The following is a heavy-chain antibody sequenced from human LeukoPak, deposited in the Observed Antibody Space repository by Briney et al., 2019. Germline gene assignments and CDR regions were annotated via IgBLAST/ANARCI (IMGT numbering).Heavy chain of an antibody. D-gene: IGHD6-19*01. J-gene: IGHJ6*02. CDR1: GFTFNTYW. CDR2: TSTDGTTT. CDR3: ARGLAGAYRIMDV. Sequence: GGSLRLSCVASGFTFNTYWIHWVRQGPGKGLVWVSLTSTDGTTTTHADSVNGRFTVSRDNAKNTLYLQMNSLRAEDAAVYYCARGLAGAYRIMDVWGQGTTVTVS. V-gene: IGHV3-74*01.